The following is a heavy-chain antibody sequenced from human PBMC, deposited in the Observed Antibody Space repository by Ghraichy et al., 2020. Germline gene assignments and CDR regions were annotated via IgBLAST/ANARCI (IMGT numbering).Heavy chain of an antibody. D-gene: IGHD2-21*01. CDR2: ISPKNGVP. J-gene: IGHJ4*02. CDR1: GYTFTAYS. V-gene: IGHV1-2*06. Sequence: ASVKVSCAASGYTFTAYSIHWLRQAPGQGVEWMGRISPKNGVPNYAHNFQGRVTMTRDTSIATAYMELSRLTSDDTAVYFCARGYCDGGPCTLRPYFDYWGQGTLVTVSS. CDR3: ARGYCDGGPCTLRPYFDY.